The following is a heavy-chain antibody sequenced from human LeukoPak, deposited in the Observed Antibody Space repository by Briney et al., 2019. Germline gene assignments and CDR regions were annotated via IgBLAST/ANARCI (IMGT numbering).Heavy chain of an antibody. V-gene: IGHV3-30*18. CDR3: AKGSTYSGSLVDY. J-gene: IGHJ4*02. CDR2: ISYDGYNK. Sequence: PGRSLRLSCATSEFTFSSYGMHWVRQAPGKGLEWVAVISYDGYNKYYADSVKGRFTISRDNSKNTLYLQMNSQRAEDTAVYYCAKGSTYSGSLVDYWGQGTLVTVSS. D-gene: IGHD1-26*01. CDR1: EFTFSSYG.